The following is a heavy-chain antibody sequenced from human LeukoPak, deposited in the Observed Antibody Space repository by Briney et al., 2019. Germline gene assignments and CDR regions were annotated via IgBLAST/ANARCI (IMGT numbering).Heavy chain of an antibody. CDR2: INHGGST. CDR1: GGSFSGYY. D-gene: IGHD4-17*01. CDR3: ASWTVTTYYYYYAMDV. Sequence: SETLFLTCAVYGGSFSGYYWSWIRQPPGKGLEWVGQINHGGSTNYHPSLKSRVTISVDTSRNQFSLKLSSVTAADTAVYYCASWTVTTYYYYYAMDVWGQGTTVTVSS. J-gene: IGHJ6*02. V-gene: IGHV4-34*01.